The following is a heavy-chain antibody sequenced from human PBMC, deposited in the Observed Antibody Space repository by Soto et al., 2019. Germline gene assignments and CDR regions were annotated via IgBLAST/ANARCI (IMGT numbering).Heavy chain of an antibody. CDR1: GFTFSDYY. D-gene: IGHD3-10*01. CDR2: ISSSSSYT. J-gene: IGHJ4*02. V-gene: IGHV3-11*06. CDR3: ATSLAELLWFVELPDY. Sequence: PGGSLRLSCAASGFTFSDYYMSWIRQAPGKGLEWVSYISSSSSYTNYADSVKGRFTISRDNAKNSLYLQMNSLRAEDTAVYYCATSLAELLWFVELPDYWGQGTLVTVSS.